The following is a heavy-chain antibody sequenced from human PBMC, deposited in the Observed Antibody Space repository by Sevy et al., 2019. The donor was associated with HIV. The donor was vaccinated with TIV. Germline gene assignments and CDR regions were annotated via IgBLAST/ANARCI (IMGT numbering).Heavy chain of an antibody. CDR2: IKSKTDGGTT. Sequence: GGSLRLSCAASGFTFSNAWMNWVRQAPGKGLEWVGRIKSKTDGGTTDYAAPVKGRFTISRDDSKNTLYLQMNSLKTEDTAVYYCTTRLGYCSSTSCYAGYYYYYGMDVWGQGTTVTVSS. CDR3: TTRLGYCSSTSCYAGYYYYYGMDV. V-gene: IGHV3-15*01. J-gene: IGHJ6*02. CDR1: GFTFSNAW. D-gene: IGHD2-2*01.